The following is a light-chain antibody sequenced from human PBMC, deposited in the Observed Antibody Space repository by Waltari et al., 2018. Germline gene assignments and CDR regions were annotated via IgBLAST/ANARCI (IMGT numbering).Light chain of an antibody. J-gene: IGKJ2*01. Sequence: DIVMTQSPDSLGVSLGERVTIHCKSRQSVLYSSNNNNYLSWYQQKPGQPPKMIIYCASTRESGVPDRFSGSGSGTDFTLTISSLQAEDVAVYYCLQTYVSPYTFGQGTNLEI. CDR1: QSVLYSSNNNNY. V-gene: IGKV4-1*01. CDR2: CAS. CDR3: LQTYVSPYT.